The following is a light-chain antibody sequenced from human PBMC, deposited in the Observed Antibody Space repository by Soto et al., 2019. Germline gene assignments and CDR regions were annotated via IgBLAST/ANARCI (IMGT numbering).Light chain of an antibody. CDR3: AARDDSLSGYV. Sequence: QSVLTQPPSASGTPGQRVTISCSGSNSNIGGYYVSWYQQLPGTAPKVLIYRNNQRPSGVPDRFSASKSGTSASLAISGLRSDDEADYYCAARDDSLSGYVFGTGTKLTVL. CDR2: RNN. J-gene: IGLJ1*01. CDR1: NSNIGGYY. V-gene: IGLV1-47*01.